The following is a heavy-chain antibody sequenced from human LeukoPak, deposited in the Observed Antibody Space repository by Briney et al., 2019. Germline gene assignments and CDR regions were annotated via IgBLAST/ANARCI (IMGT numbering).Heavy chain of an antibody. CDR1: GFNFSSYE. V-gene: IGHV3-48*03. J-gene: IGHJ4*02. D-gene: IGHD3-22*01. CDR2: ISSSGSTI. CDR3: ARAGTDSSGYYYVDY. Sequence: GGSLRLSCVASGFNFSSYEMNWVRQAPGKGLEWVSYISSSGSTIYYVDSVKGRFTISRDNAKNSLYLQMNSLRAEDTSVYYCARAGTDSSGYYYVDYWGQGTLVTVSS.